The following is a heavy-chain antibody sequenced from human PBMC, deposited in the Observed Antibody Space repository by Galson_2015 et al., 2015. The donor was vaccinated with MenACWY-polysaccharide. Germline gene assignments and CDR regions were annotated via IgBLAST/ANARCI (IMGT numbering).Heavy chain of an antibody. CDR3: ARVQRGAVSGAVSYFYFYMDV. CDR1: GASLNSDYW. CDR2: IHESGTT. V-gene: IGHV4-4*02. D-gene: IGHD6-19*01. J-gene: IGHJ6*03. Sequence: SETLSLTCNVSGASLNSDYWWTWVLQPPGKALEWIGDIHESGTTTYKSSLRSRASISVNPSINQYSLRLTSVTAADTAVYYCARVQRGAVSGAVSYFYFYMDVWGTGTTVIVSS.